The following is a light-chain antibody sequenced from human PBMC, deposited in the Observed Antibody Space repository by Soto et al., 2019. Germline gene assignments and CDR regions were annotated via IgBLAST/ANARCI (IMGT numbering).Light chain of an antibody. CDR3: QQYNNWPRT. CDR2: GAS. Sequence: EIILTQSPATLSVSPGERAPLSCRARKSVSSYLAWYQQKPGQAPRLLIYGASTRATGIPARFSGSGSGTEFTLTISSLQSEDFAIYYCQQYNNWPRTFGQGTKVDI. CDR1: KSVSSY. J-gene: IGKJ1*01. V-gene: IGKV3-15*01.